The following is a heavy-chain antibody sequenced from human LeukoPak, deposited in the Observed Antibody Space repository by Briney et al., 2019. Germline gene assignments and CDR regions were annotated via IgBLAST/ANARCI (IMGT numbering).Heavy chain of an antibody. CDR1: GYTFTSYY. CDR3: ARGPYGSGSYAGKHAFDI. CDR2: INPSGGST. J-gene: IGHJ3*02. D-gene: IGHD3-10*01. Sequence: ASVKVSCKASGYTFTSYYMHWVRQAPGQGLEWMGIINPSGGSTSYAQKFQGSVTMTRDTSTSTVYMELSSLRSEDTAVYYCARGPYGSGSYAGKHAFDIWGQGTMVTVSS. V-gene: IGHV1-46*01.